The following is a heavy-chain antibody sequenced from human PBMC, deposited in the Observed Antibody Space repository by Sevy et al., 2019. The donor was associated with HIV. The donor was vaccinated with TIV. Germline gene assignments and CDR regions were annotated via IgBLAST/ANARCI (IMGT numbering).Heavy chain of an antibody. J-gene: IGHJ4*02. V-gene: IGHV3-15*01. D-gene: IGHD3-10*01. Sequence: GGSLRLSCAASGFTFSNAWMSWVRQAPGKGLEWVGRIKSKTDGGTTDYAAPVKGRFTISRDDSKNTLYLQMNSLKTEDTAVYYCTTVIGVYGTGSYSDYRGQGTLVTVSS. CDR1: GFTFSNAW. CDR2: IKSKTDGGTT. CDR3: TTVIGVYGTGSYSDY.